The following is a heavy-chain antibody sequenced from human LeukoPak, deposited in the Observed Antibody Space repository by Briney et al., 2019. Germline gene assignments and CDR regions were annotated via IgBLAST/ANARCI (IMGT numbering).Heavy chain of an antibody. V-gene: IGHV4-34*01. D-gene: IGHD4-11*01. CDR2: VNHNAKA. CDR3: ARVQYYFDY. CDR1: NGSFSGNY. Sequence: SETLSLTCAVYNGSFSGNYWSWIRQPPGKGLEWIGEVNHNAKAYYNPSLKSRVTISIDMSKNQFSLKLSSVTAADTAVYYCARVQYYFDYWGQGTLVTVSS. J-gene: IGHJ4*02.